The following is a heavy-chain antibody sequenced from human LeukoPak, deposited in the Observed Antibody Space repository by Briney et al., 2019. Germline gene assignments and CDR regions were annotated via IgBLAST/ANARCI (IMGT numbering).Heavy chain of an antibody. CDR2: IRSSGDST. D-gene: IGHD2-21*02. J-gene: IGHJ4*02. Sequence: GGTLRLSCAASGFTFSSYGMSWVRQAPGKGLEWVSGIRSSGDSTYYADSVKGRFTISRDNSKNTLYLQMNSLRAEDTAVYYCAKPARTDCADYWGQGTLVTVSS. CDR3: AKPARTDCADY. CDR1: GFTFSSYG. V-gene: IGHV3-23*01.